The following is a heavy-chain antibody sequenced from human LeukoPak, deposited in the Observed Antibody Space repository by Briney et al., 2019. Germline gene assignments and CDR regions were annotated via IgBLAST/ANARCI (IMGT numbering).Heavy chain of an antibody. Sequence: PSETLSLTCSVSGGSISSYSWSWIRQPPGKGLEWIGYIYNSGSTNYNPSLKSRVTISVDTSKNQFSLKLSSVTAADTAVHYCARVTRPTYYYGSGPWFDPWGQGTLVTVSS. D-gene: IGHD3-10*01. CDR2: IYNSGST. CDR1: GGSISSYS. J-gene: IGHJ5*02. V-gene: IGHV4-59*01. CDR3: ARVTRPTYYYGSGPWFDP.